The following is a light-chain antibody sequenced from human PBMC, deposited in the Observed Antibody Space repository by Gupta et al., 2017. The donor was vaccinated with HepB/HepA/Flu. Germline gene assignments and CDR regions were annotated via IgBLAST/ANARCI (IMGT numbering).Light chain of an antibody. J-gene: IGLJ2*01. CDR3: SSYAGNNNVI. CDR2: EVN. CDR1: SSDVGGYDY. V-gene: IGLV2-8*01. Sequence: QSALTQPPSASGSPGQSVTISCTGNSSDVGGYDYVSWYQQHPGKAPKLIIHEVNRRPSGVPDRFSGSKSGNTASLTVSGLQTEDDADYYCSSYAGNNNVIFGGGTRLTVL.